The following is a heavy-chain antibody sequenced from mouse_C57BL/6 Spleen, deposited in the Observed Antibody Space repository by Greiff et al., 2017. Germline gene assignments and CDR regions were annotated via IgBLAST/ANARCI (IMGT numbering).Heavy chain of an antibody. Sequence: VHLVESGPGLVQPSQSLSITCTVSGFSLTSYGVHWVRQSPGKGLEWLGVIWRGGSTDYNAAFMSRLSITKDKSKSHVVFKMNSLQADDTAIYYCAKNGNYFFYAMDYWGQGTSVTVSS. CDR2: IWRGGST. J-gene: IGHJ4*01. CDR1: GFSLTSYG. CDR3: AKNGNYFFYAMDY. V-gene: IGHV2-5*01. D-gene: IGHD2-1*01.